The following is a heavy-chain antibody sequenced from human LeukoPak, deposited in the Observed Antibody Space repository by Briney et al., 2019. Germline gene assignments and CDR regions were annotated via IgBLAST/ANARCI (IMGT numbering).Heavy chain of an antibody. CDR1: GGTFSSYA. CDR3: ARVQTWGIAAAGTGYYYYMDV. J-gene: IGHJ6*03. D-gene: IGHD6-13*01. Sequence: GASVKVSCKASGGTFSSYAISWVRQAPGQGLEWMGGIIPIFGTANYAQKFQGRVTITADESTSTAYMELSSLRSEDTAVYYCARVQTWGIAAAGTGYYYYMDVWGKGTTVTVSS. V-gene: IGHV1-69*13. CDR2: IIPIFGTA.